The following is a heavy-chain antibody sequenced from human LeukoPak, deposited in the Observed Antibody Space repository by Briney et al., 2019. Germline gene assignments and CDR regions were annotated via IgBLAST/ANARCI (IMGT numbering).Heavy chain of an antibody. D-gene: IGHD3-9*01. CDR3: ARANFDWLFDPYYYGMDV. CDR1: GYTFTGYY. V-gene: IGHV1-2*02. Sequence: GASVKVSCKASGYTFTGYYMHWVRQAPGQGLEWMGWINPNSGGTNCAQKFQGRVTMTRDTSISTAYMELSRLRSDDTAVYYCARANFDWLFDPYYYGMDVWGQGTTVTVSS. CDR2: INPNSGGT. J-gene: IGHJ6*02.